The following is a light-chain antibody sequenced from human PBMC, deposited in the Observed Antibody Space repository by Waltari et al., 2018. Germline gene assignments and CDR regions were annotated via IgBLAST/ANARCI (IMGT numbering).Light chain of an antibody. V-gene: IGKV3-11*01. J-gene: IGKJ4*01. CDR3: QQRSKWPLT. CDR1: QSVNNY. Sequence: DIVLPQSPSPLSLSPGERATLSCRASQSVNNYLYWSQQKPGQAPRLLLYGASHRATGIPARFSGSGSGTDFTLTISSLEPEDFAVYYCQQRSKWPLTFGGGTKVEIK. CDR2: GAS.